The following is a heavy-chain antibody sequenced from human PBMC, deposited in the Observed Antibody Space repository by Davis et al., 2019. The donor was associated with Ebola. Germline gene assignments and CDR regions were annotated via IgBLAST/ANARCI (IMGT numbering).Heavy chain of an antibody. Sequence: SVKVSCKASGGTFSSYAISWVRQAPGQGLEWMGGIIPIFGTANYAQKFQGRVTITADESTSTAYMELSSVTAADTAVYYCARGPQWLRLLSYGMDVWGQGTTVTVSS. CDR2: IIPIFGTA. V-gene: IGHV1-69*13. D-gene: IGHD5-12*01. CDR1: GGTFSSYA. CDR3: ARGPQWLRLLSYGMDV. J-gene: IGHJ6*02.